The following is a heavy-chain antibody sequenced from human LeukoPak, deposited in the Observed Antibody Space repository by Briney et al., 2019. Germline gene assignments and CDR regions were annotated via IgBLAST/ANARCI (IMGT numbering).Heavy chain of an antibody. D-gene: IGHD1-26*01. V-gene: IGHV3-21*01. Sequence: PGGSLRLSCAASGFNFDDYVMSWVRQAPGKGLEWVSSISSSSSYIYYADSVKGRFTISRDNAKNSLYLQMNSLRAEDTAVYYCASSDPSTKYYFDYWGQGTLVTVSS. CDR2: ISSSSSYI. CDR3: ASSDPSTKYYFDY. J-gene: IGHJ4*02. CDR1: GFNFDDYV.